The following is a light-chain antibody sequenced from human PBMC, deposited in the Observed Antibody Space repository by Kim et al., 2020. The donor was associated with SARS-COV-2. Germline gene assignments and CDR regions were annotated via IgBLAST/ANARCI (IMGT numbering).Light chain of an antibody. CDR2: DAS. V-gene: IGKV3-11*01. J-gene: IGKJ4*01. CDR3: QQRSYWPLT. CDR1: QSVYRY. Sequence: VSPGERATLSCRASQSVYRYLSWYQQKAGQAPRLLIYDASNRASGIPARFSGSGSGTDFTLTISSLEPEDFAVYYCQQRSYWPLTFGGGTKVDIK.